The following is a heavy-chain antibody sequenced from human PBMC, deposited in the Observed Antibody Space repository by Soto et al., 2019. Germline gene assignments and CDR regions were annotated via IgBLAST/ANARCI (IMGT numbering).Heavy chain of an antibody. CDR1: GFTFSSYA. Sequence: GGSLRLSCSASGFTFSSYAMHWVRQAPGKGLEWVAVIWYDGSNKYYADSVKGRFTISRDNSKNTLYLQMNSLRAEDTAVYYCARDSSYFDYWGQGTLVTVSS. CDR3: ARDSSYFDY. V-gene: IGHV3-33*08. J-gene: IGHJ4*02. CDR2: IWYDGSNK.